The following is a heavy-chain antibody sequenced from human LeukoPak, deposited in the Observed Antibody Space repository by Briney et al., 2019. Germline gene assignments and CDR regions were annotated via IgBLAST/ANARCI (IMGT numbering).Heavy chain of an antibody. J-gene: IGHJ6*03. CDR3: ARHIGGGIEDMDV. CDR1: GGSIGTYY. Sequence: SETLSLTCIVSGGSIGTYYWSWIRQSPGKGLEWIWYIYVTGSTRYNPYLQSRVTISVDTSRNQFFLKMSSVTAADTAVYYCARHIGGGIEDMDVWGTGTKVTVSS. V-gene: IGHV4-59*08. CDR2: IYVTGST. D-gene: IGHD3-16*02.